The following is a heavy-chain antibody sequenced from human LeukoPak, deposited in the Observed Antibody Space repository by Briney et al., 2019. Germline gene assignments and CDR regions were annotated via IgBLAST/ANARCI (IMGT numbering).Heavy chain of an antibody. CDR1: GYSFTSYC. J-gene: IGHJ4*02. CDR2: IYPGDSDT. CDR3: ARHVGSLPCYSDY. Sequence: GESLKISCKGSGYSFTSYCICWLRQLPPKGLEWMGMIYPGDSDTRYSPSFQGQVTISVDKSISTAYLQLSTLTASDTAMYYCARHVGSLPCYSDYWGQGTLVTVSS. V-gene: IGHV5-51*01. D-gene: IGHD1-26*01.